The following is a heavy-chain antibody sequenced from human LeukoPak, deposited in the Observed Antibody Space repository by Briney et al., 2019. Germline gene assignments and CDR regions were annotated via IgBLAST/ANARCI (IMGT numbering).Heavy chain of an antibody. CDR1: GFTFSSYA. Sequence: GGSLSLSCAASGFTFSSYAVSWVRQAPGEGLEWVSTISGSGSGSAGNTYYADSVKGRFTISRDNSKNTLYLQMNSLRAEDTAIYYCNYDFWSGYNRLDYWGQGTLVTVSS. CDR2: ISGSGSGSAGNT. V-gene: IGHV3-23*01. J-gene: IGHJ4*02. D-gene: IGHD3-3*01. CDR3: NYDFWSGYNRLDY.